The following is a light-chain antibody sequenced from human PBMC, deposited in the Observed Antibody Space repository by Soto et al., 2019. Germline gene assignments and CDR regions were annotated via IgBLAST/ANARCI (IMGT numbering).Light chain of an antibody. CDR1: QSVSNY. CDR3: QQRSDWPPFT. Sequence: EIVLTQSPATLSLSPGERATLSCRASQSVSNYLAWYQQKPGQAPRLLIYDASNRATGIPARFSGSGSGTDFTLTISRLEPEDFGVYYCQQRSDWPPFTFGQGTRLEIK. CDR2: DAS. V-gene: IGKV3-11*01. J-gene: IGKJ5*01.